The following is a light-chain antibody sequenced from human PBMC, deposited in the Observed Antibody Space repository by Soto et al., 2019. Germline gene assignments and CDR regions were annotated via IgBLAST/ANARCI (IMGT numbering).Light chain of an antibody. J-gene: IGKJ1*01. V-gene: IGKV3-20*01. Sequence: EIVLTQSPGTLALSLGDGATLSCRASQTVNRNYLAWYHQKPGPPPRLLIYGVSNRATGVPDRFSGGGSGTEFTLTIVRLEPDDFETYYYQQYIDSPRTFGQGTRVEVK. CDR3: QQYIDSPRT. CDR1: QTVNRNY. CDR2: GVS.